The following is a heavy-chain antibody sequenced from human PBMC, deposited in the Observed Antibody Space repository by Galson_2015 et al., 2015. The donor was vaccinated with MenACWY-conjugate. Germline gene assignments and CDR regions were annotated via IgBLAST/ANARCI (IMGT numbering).Heavy chain of an antibody. CDR3: TRDLRITMIRGVIGVGVDNDY. CDR2: VTTSGNSQ. V-gene: IGHV3-21*01. Sequence: SLRLSCAASGFTFSDFTMSWVRQAPGKGLEWVSSVTTSGNSQDYADSVKGRFTISRDNAKNSVYLQMSSLRAEDTAVYYCTRDLRITMIRGVIGVGVDNDYWGQGTLVTVSS. CDR1: GFTFSDFT. D-gene: IGHD3-10*01. J-gene: IGHJ4*02.